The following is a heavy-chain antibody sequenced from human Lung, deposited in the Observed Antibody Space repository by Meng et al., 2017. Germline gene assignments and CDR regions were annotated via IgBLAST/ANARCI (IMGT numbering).Heavy chain of an antibody. J-gene: IGHJ4*02. CDR3: ARGPTTMAHDFDY. D-gene: IGHD4-11*01. CDR1: GGSFSDYY. V-gene: IGHV4-34*01. Sequence: QVPLQLWVAGLLKPSATLATTCVVSGGSFSDYYWSWIRQPPGKGLEWIGEINHSGSTNYNPSLESRATISVDTSQNNLSLKLSSVTAADSAVYYCARGPTTMAHDFDYWGQGTLVTVSS. CDR2: INHSGST.